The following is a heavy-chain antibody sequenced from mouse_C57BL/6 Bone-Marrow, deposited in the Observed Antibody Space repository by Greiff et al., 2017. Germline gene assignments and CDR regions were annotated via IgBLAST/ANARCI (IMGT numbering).Heavy chain of an antibody. CDR1: GFTFSDAW. CDR2: IRNKANNHAT. V-gene: IGHV6-6*01. CDR3: TQFNKGY. J-gene: IGHJ2*01. Sequence: EVQVVESGGGLVQPGGSMKLSCAASGFTFSDAWMDWVRQSPEKGLEWVAEIRNKANNHATYYAESVKGRFTISRDDSKSRVYLQMNSLGAEDTDIYYCTQFNKGYWGQGTTLTVSS.